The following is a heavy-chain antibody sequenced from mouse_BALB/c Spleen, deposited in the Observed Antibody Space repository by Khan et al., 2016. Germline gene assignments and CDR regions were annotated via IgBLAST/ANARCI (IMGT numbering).Heavy chain of an antibody. V-gene: IGHV3-2*02. D-gene: IGHD2-12*01. Sequence: EVQLQESGPGLVKPSQSLSLTCTVTGYSIISDYAWNWIRQFPGNKLEWMGYISYSGSTSYNPSLKSQISINRDKYKNQFVLQLYSVTPEDTATNYCASSIVTTGFAYWGQGTLVTVSA. J-gene: IGHJ3*01. CDR3: ASSIVTTGFAY. CDR2: ISYSGST. CDR1: GYSIISDYA.